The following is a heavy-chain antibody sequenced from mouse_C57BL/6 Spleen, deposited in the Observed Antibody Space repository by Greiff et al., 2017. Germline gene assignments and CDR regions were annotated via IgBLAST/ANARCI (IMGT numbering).Heavy chain of an antibody. Sequence: QVQLQQPGAELVKPGASVTVSCKASGYTFTSYWMHWVKQRPGQGLEWIGRIHPSDSDTNYNQKFKGKATLTVDKSSSTAYMQLRSLTSEDSAVYYCAIEGGYGNYLWYFDVWGTGTTVTVSS. V-gene: IGHV1-74*01. CDR3: AIEGGYGNYLWYFDV. CDR2: IHPSDSDT. J-gene: IGHJ1*03. CDR1: GYTFTSYW. D-gene: IGHD2-1*01.